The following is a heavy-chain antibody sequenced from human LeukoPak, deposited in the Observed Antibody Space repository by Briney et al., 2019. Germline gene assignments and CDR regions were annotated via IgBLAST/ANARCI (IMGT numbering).Heavy chain of an antibody. CDR3: AKGRVTKDYFDY. CDR1: GFTFSSYG. Sequence: GRSLRLSCAASGFTFSSYGMPWVRQAPGKGLEWVAVISYDGSNKYYADSVKGRFTISRDNSKNTLYLQMNSLRAEDTAVYYCAKGRVTKDYFDYWGQGTLVTVSS. CDR2: ISYDGSNK. D-gene: IGHD4-17*01. V-gene: IGHV3-30*18. J-gene: IGHJ4*02.